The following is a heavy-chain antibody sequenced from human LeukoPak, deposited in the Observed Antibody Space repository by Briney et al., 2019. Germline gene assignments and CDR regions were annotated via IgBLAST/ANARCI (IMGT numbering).Heavy chain of an antibody. CDR2: IKQDGSEK. J-gene: IGHJ6*03. V-gene: IGHV3-7*01. CDR3: ARDRRVVQRYYSFYYMDV. D-gene: IGHD2-21*01. CDR1: GFSLRSSW. Sequence: GGSLRLSCAASGFSLRSSWMSWVRQAPGKGLEWVANIKQDGSEKNYVDSVKGRFTISRDNADNSLYLQMNSLRDEDTAVYYCARDRRVVQRYYSFYYMDVWGKGTSVTVSS.